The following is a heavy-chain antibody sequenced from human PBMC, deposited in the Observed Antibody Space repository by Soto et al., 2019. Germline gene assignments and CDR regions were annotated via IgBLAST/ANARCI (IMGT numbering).Heavy chain of an antibody. J-gene: IGHJ5*02. Sequence: PGGSLRLSCAASGFTFSSYAMSWVRQAPGKGLEWVSAISGSGGSTYYADSVKGRFTISRDNSKNTLYLQMNSLRAEDTAVYYCAKGGGLGIWSGYYNWFDPWGQGTLVTVSS. CDR1: GFTFSSYA. CDR3: AKGGGLGIWSGYYNWFDP. V-gene: IGHV3-23*01. D-gene: IGHD3-3*01. CDR2: ISGSGGST.